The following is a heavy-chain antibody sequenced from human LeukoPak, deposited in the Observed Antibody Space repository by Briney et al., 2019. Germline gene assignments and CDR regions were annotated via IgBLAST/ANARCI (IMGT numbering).Heavy chain of an antibody. CDR2: MNPNSGDT. CDR3: ARSVVYCSSTSCYFDY. V-gene: IGHV1-8*01. D-gene: IGHD2-2*01. Sequence: ASVKVSCKASGYTFTSYDINWVRQATGQGLEWMGWMNPNSGDTGYAQKFQGRVTMTRNTSISTAYMELSSLRSEDTAVYYCARSVVYCSSTSCYFDYWGQGTLVTVSS. CDR1: GYTFTSYD. J-gene: IGHJ4*02.